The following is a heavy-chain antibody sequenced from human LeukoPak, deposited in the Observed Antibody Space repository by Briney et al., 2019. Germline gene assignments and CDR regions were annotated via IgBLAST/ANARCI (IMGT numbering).Heavy chain of an antibody. V-gene: IGHV4-59*01. D-gene: IGHD3-16*01. Sequence: PSETLSLTCTVSGGSISSYYWSWIRQPPGKGLEWIGYIYYSGSTNYNPSLKSRVTISVDTSKNQFSLKLSSVTAADTAVYYCARVFKGGRYMDVWGKGTTVTISS. CDR2: IYYSGST. CDR3: ARVFKGGRYMDV. CDR1: GGSISSYY. J-gene: IGHJ6*03.